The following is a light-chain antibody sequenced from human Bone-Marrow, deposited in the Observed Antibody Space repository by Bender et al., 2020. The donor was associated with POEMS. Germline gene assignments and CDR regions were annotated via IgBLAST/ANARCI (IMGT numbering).Light chain of an antibody. CDR1: NIATRS. CDR2: YDS. J-gene: IGLJ3*02. V-gene: IGLV3-21*01. Sequence: SRVLTQPPSVSVAPGEPAKITCGGSNIATRSIHWYQQRPGQAPLLVIYYDSARPSGIPERFSGSSSGTTVTLTISGVQAEDESDYYCVLYMGSGLWVFGGGTRLAVL. CDR3: VLYMGSGLWV.